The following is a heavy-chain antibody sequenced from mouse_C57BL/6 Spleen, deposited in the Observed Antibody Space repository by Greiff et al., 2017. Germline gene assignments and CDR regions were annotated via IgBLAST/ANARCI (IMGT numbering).Heavy chain of an antibody. J-gene: IGHJ4*01. CDR2: IRNKANGYTT. V-gene: IGHV7-3*01. CDR1: GFTFTDYY. CDR3: ARSHYGSSFRAMDY. Sequence: EVKVVESGGGLVQPGGSLSLSCAASGFTFTDYYMSWVRQPPGKALEWLGFIRNKANGYTTEYSASVKGRFTISRDNSQSILYLQMNALRAEDSATYYCARSHYGSSFRAMDYWGQGTSVTVSS. D-gene: IGHD1-1*01.